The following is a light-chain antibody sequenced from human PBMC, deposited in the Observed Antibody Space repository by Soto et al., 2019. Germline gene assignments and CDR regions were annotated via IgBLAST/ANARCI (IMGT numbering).Light chain of an antibody. Sequence: EIVLTQSPATLSLSPGERATLSCRASQNVSSSLAWYQQRPGQAPRLLIYDASNRATGIPARSSGSGSGTDFTLTISSLEPEDFAVYYCQQRSNWPPMYTFGQGTRLEIK. J-gene: IGKJ5*01. CDR2: DAS. V-gene: IGKV3-11*01. CDR3: QQRSNWPPMYT. CDR1: QNVSSS.